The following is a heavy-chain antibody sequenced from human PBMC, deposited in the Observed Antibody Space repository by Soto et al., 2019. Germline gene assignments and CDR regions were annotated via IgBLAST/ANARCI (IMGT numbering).Heavy chain of an antibody. D-gene: IGHD6-19*01. CDR2: INHSGST. Sequence: PSETLSLTCAVYGGSFSGYYWSWIRQPPGKGLEWIGEINHSGSTNYNPSLKSRVTISVDTSKNQFSLKLSSVTAADTAVYYCARSGYNSGWYVYWGQGTLVTVSS. J-gene: IGHJ4*02. CDR1: GGSFSGYY. V-gene: IGHV4-34*01. CDR3: ARSGYNSGWYVY.